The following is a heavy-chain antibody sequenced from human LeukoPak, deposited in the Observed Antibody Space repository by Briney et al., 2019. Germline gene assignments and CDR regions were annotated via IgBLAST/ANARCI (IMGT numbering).Heavy chain of an antibody. CDR3: HSRFLEWLLDY. Sequence: SETLSLTCAVYGGSFSGYYWSWIRQPPGKGLEWIGEINHSGSTNYNPSLKSRVTISVDTSKNQFSLKLSSVTAADTAIYYCHSRFLEWLLDYWGQGTLVTVSS. V-gene: IGHV4-34*01. D-gene: IGHD3-3*01. CDR2: INHSGST. J-gene: IGHJ4*02. CDR1: GGSFSGYY.